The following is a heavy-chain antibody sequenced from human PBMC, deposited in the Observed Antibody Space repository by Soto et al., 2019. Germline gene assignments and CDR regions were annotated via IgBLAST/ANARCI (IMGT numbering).Heavy chain of an antibody. CDR1: GFTFSSYS. CDR3: ARDATYYYDSSGYLFDY. Sequence: PGGSLRLSCAASGFTFSSYSMNWVRRAPGKGLEWVSSISSSSSYIYYADSVKGRFTISRDNAKNSLYLQMNSLRAEDTAVYYCARDATYYYDSSGYLFDYWGQGTLVTVSS. J-gene: IGHJ4*02. D-gene: IGHD3-22*01. V-gene: IGHV3-21*01. CDR2: ISSSSSYI.